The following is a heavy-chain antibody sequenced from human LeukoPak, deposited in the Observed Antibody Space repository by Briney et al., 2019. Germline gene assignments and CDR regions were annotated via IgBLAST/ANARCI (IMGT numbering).Heavy chain of an antibody. CDR2: ISYDGSNK. J-gene: IGHJ4*02. V-gene: IGHV3-30*04. CDR1: GFTFSSYA. Sequence: PGGSLRLSCAASGFTFSSYAMHWVRQAPGKGLEWVAVISYDGSNKYYADSVKGRFTISRDNSKNTLYLQMNSLRAEDTAVYYCAKGHRITMVRGALDYWGQGTLVTVSS. CDR3: AKGHRITMVRGALDY. D-gene: IGHD3-10*01.